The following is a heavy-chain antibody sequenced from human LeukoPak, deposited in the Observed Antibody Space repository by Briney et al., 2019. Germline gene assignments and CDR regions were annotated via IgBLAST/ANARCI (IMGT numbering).Heavy chain of an antibody. Sequence: GGSLRLSCAASGFTVSNNYMSWVRQAPGKGLESVSIFYGDGSTFCSDSVKGRFTISRDNAKNSLYLQMNSLRAEDTAVYYCASLKGMDVWGQGTTVTVSS. J-gene: IGHJ6*02. CDR2: FYGDGST. CDR3: ASLKGMDV. V-gene: IGHV3-53*01. CDR1: GFTVSNNY.